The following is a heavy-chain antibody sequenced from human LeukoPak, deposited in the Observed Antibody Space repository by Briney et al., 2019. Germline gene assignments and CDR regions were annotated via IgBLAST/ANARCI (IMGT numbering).Heavy chain of an antibody. CDR2: TYYKSKWCN. Sequence: SQTLSLACAISGDSVSSNSATWNWIRQSPSRGLEWLGRTYYKSKWCNDYAVSVKSRITTNPDTSRNQFSLHLNSVTPEDTAVYYCARGQVTFDYWGQGTLVTVSS. J-gene: IGHJ4*02. CDR3: ARGQVTFDY. V-gene: IGHV6-1*01. CDR1: GDSVSSNSAT.